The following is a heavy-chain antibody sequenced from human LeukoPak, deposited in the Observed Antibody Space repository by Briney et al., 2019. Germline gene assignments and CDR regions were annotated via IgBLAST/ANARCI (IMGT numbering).Heavy chain of an antibody. J-gene: IGHJ5*02. V-gene: IGHV1-69*01. Sequence: SVKVSCKASGGTFSSYAISWVRQAPGQGLERMGGIIPIFGTANYAQKFQGRVTITADESTSTAYMELSSLRSEDTAVYYCARDSACSTSCYEDNWFDPWGQGTLVTVSS. D-gene: IGHD2-2*01. CDR2: IIPIFGTA. CDR1: GGTFSSYA. CDR3: ARDSACSTSCYEDNWFDP.